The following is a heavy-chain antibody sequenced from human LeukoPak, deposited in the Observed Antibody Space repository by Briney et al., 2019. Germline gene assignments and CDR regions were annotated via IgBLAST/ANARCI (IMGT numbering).Heavy chain of an antibody. D-gene: IGHD3-22*01. CDR2: ISGSGGST. J-gene: IGHJ4*02. V-gene: IGHV3-23*01. CDR1: GFTFSSYG. CDR3: AKRHYYYDSSGYSH. Sequence: PGGSLRLSCAASGFTFSSYGMSWVRQAPGKGLEWVSAISGSGGSTYYADSVKGRFTISRDNSKNTLYLQMNSLRAEDTAVYYCAKRHYYYDSSGYSHWGQGTLVTVSS.